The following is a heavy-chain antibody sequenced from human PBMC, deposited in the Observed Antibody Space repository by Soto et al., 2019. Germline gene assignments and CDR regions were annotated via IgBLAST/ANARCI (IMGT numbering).Heavy chain of an antibody. D-gene: IGHD2-2*01. J-gene: IGHJ6*02. CDR3: ARGYCSSTSCPYYYYYYGMDV. CDR1: GGSISSSSYY. Sequence: KPSETLSLTCTVSGGSISSSSYYWGWIRQPPGKGLEWIGSIYYSGSTYYNPSLKSQVTISVDTSKNQFSLKLSSVTAADTAVYYCARGYCSSTSCPYYYYYYGMDVWGQGTTVTVSS. V-gene: IGHV4-39*01. CDR2: IYYSGST.